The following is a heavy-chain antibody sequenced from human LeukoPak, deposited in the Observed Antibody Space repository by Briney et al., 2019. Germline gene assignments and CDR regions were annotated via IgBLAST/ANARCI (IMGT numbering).Heavy chain of an antibody. Sequence: ASVKVSCKASGYTFTSYDINWVRQATGQGLEWMGWMNPNSGNTGYAQKFQGRVTITRNTSISTAYMELSSLRSEGTAVYYCARDLGSYYFDYWGQGTLVTVSS. CDR3: ARDLGSYYFDY. CDR2: MNPNSGNT. J-gene: IGHJ4*02. D-gene: IGHD1-26*01. CDR1: GYTFTSYD. V-gene: IGHV1-8*03.